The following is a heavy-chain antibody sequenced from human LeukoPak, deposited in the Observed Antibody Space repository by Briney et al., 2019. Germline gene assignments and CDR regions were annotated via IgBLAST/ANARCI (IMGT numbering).Heavy chain of an antibody. J-gene: IGHJ4*02. CDR3: ARVWFTVQSPERYDY. CDR2: ISAYNGNT. Sequence: ASVNVSCKASGYTFTSYGICWVRQAPGQGLEWMGCISAYNGNTNYAQKLQGIDTMTTDTSTSTAYMEVRSLGSDDTAVYYCARVWFTVQSPERYDYWGQGTLVTVSS. D-gene: IGHD3-10*01. V-gene: IGHV1-18*01. CDR1: GYTFTSYG.